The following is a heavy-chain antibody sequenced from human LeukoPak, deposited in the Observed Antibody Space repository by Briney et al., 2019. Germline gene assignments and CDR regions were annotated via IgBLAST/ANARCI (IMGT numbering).Heavy chain of an antibody. J-gene: IGHJ4*02. CDR3: TRDQTPYY. Sequence: WIRQPPGKGLEWVGFIRSKIYGGTPEYAASVKGRFTISRDDSKGIAYLQMNSLKTEDTAVYYCTRDQTPYYWGQGTLVTVSS. V-gene: IGHV3-49*02. CDR2: IRSKIYGGTP.